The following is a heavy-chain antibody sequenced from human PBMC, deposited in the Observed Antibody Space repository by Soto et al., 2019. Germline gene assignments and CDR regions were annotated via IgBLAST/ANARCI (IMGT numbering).Heavy chain of an antibody. CDR2: IYYSGST. CDR3: AKAYYYYYMDV. V-gene: IGHV4-59*01. Sequence: SETLSLTCTVSGGSISSYYWSWIRQPPGKGLEWIGYIYYSGSTNYNPSLKSRVTISVDTSKNQFSLKLSSVTAADTAVYYCAKAYYYYYMDVWGKGTTVTVSS. J-gene: IGHJ6*03. CDR1: GGSISSYY.